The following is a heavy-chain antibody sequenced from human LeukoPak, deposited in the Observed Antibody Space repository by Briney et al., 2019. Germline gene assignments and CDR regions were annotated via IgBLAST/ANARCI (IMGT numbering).Heavy chain of an antibody. J-gene: IGHJ5*02. CDR1: GGTFSSYA. CDR2: IIPIFGIA. V-gene: IGHV1-69*10. CDR3: AGGGSGGVVPAAIGGYNWFDP. Sequence: SVTVSCKASGGTFSSYASSWVRQAPGQGLEWMRRIIPIFGIANYAQKFQGRVTITADKSTNTAYMEVSSLSSEDPGVYYGAGGGSGGVVPAAIGGYNWFDPWGQGTLVTVSS. D-gene: IGHD2-2*02.